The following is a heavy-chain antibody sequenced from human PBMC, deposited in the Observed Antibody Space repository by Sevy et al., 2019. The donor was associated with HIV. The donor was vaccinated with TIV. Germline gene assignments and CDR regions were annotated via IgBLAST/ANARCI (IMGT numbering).Heavy chain of an antibody. J-gene: IGHJ4*02. CDR1: GFTFSDHW. CDR3: ARDSGRKFGGHDF. V-gene: IGHV3-7*01. CDR2: IKEDGSEK. Sequence: GGSLRLSCAASGFTFSDHWMTWVRQAPGKGLEWVANIKEDGSEKFYVGSVKGRFTISRDNSKKSLYLQLNSLGAEDTAVFYCARDSGRKFGGHDFWGRGTLVTVSS. D-gene: IGHD1-1*01.